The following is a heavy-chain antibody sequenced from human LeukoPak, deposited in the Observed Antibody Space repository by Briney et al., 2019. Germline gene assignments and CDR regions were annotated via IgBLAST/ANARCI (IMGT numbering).Heavy chain of an antibody. CDR3: AKAHDDYYFDY. CDR2: VSSSGGNT. Sequence: GGSLRLSCAASGFTFTNYAMTWVRQSPGKGLEWVSAVSSSGGNTYYAESVRGRFTISRDNSKNTVSLHMNSLRAEDTAVFYCAKAHDDYYFDYWGRGTRVTVSS. CDR1: GFTFTNYA. V-gene: IGHV3-23*01. J-gene: IGHJ4*02. D-gene: IGHD4-17*01.